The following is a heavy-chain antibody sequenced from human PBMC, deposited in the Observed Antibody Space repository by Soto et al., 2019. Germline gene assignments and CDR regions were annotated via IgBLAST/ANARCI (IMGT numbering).Heavy chain of an antibody. CDR2: ISDSGGTT. V-gene: IGHV3-23*01. CDR3: AKGWLVRGGQFDY. D-gene: IGHD6-19*01. J-gene: IGHJ4*02. CDR1: GFTFSSYV. Sequence: EVQLLESGGNLVQPGGSLRLSCAASGFTFSSYVMSWVRQAPGKGLEWVSGISDSGGTTYYADSVRGRFTISRDNSKNTLYLQMNSLRAEDTALYYCAKGWLVRGGQFDYWGQGTLVTVSS.